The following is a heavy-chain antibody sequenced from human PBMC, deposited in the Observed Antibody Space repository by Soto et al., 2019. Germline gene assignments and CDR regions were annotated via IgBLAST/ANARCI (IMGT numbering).Heavy chain of an antibody. D-gene: IGHD1-26*01. CDR1: GHSFTTNW. CDR3: ATITNWEFDP. V-gene: IGHV5-51*03. J-gene: IGHJ5*02. Sequence: EVQLVQSGAEVKKPGESPKISCKGSGHSFTTNWIGWVRQMPGKGLEWMGVIYPGDSDTRYSPSFQGQVTISADKSISTSYLQLSSLKASDTAMYYCATITNWEFDPWGQGSLVTVSS. CDR2: IYPGDSDT.